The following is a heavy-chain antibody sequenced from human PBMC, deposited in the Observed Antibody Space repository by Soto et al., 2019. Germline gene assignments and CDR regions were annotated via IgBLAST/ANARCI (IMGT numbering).Heavy chain of an antibody. CDR1: GFTFSNAW. J-gene: IGHJ4*02. CDR3: TTDPERYCSGGSCYSENY. D-gene: IGHD2-15*01. CDR2: IKSKPDGGTT. V-gene: IGHV3-15*01. Sequence: EVQLVESGGGLVKPGGSLRLSCAASGFTFSNAWMSWVRQAPGKGLEWVGRIKSKPDGGTTDYAAPVKGSFTSSRADSKNTLYLQMNRLKTEDTAVYYCTTDPERYCSGGSCYSENYWGQGTLVTVSS.